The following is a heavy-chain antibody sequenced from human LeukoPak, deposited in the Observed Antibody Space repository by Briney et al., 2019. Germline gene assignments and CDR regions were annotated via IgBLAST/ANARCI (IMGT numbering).Heavy chain of an antibody. V-gene: IGHV3-53*01. Sequence: GGSLRLSRTVSGFSFSAIYLSWVRQVPGKGLQWDSGIYSAGTSFHAESLEGRFTVSRDFSKNILYLQMNSLRAEDTAVYYCAKDGSYGDSSGYYLDYWGQGTLVTVSS. J-gene: IGHJ4*02. D-gene: IGHD1-26*01. CDR3: AKDGSYGDSSGYYLDY. CDR2: IYSAGTS. CDR1: GFSFSAIY.